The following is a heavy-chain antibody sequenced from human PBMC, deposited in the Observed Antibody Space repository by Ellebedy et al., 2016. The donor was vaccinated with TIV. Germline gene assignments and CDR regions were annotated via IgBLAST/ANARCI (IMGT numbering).Heavy chain of an antibody. J-gene: IGHJ6*02. CDR2: ISSSSTYI. CDR3: ARRSNWNLRYYAMDV. Sequence: GESLKISCAASGFSVNSYSMNWVRQAPGKGLERVSSISSSSTYIYYADSVKGRFTISRDNAKNSLYLQMNSLRAEDTAVYYCARRSNWNLRYYAMDVWGQGTTVTVSS. D-gene: IGHD1-7*01. V-gene: IGHV3-21*04. CDR1: GFSVNSYS.